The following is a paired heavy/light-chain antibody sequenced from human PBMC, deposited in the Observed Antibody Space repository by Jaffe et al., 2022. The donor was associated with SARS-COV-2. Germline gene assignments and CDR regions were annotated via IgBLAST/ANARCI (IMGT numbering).Heavy chain of an antibody. J-gene: IGHJ5*02. D-gene: IGHD3-3*01. V-gene: IGHV3-7*01. CDR1: GFPFSSYW. Sequence: EGHLVESGGGLVQPGGSLRLSCAASGFPFSSYWMSWVRQAPGKGLEWVANIKDDGSDMDYVDSVNGRFTISRDNARNSLYLQMTSLTAEDTAVYYCARGTFKEWCGRTRCRCNWFDPWGQGTLVTVSS. CDR2: IKDDGSDM. CDR3: ARGTFKEWCGRTRCRCNWFDP.
Light chain of an antibody. CDR1: YSDIGSYDL. J-gene: IGLJ2*01. CDR2: DVS. CDR3: GSYTTSSTVI. Sequence: QSALTQPASVSGSPGHSITISCTGSYSDIGSYDLVSWYQQHPGKVPKLLIYDVSNRPSGVSNRFSGSKSGNTASLTISGLQAEDEADYYCGSYTTSSTVIFGGGTKLTVL. V-gene: IGLV2-14*02.